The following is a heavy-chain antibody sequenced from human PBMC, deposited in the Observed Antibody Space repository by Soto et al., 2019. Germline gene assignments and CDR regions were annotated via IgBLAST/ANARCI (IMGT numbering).Heavy chain of an antibody. V-gene: IGHV3-23*01. D-gene: IGHD3-10*01. CDR1: GFTFNIFE. J-gene: IGHJ5*01. CDR2: ISDDGSRT. Sequence: SLRLSCAGSGFTFNIFEMSWVRQAPGRGLEWVSFISDDGSRTYYADAVRGRFTISRDNSKYMLYLQMNSLTAADTDVYACLKAGWFD. CDR3: LKAGWFD.